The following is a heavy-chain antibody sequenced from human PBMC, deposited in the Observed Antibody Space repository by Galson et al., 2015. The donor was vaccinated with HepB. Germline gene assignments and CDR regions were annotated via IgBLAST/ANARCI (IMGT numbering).Heavy chain of an antibody. D-gene: IGHD2-15*01. J-gene: IGHJ4*02. Sequence: PALVKPTQTLTLTCTFSGFSLRTSGVGVAWIRQPPGKALEWLALIYWNDDNRYSPSLRTRLTITKDTSKNQVVLTMTNMDPVDTATYFCAHTRGYCSDGSCYGGTDYFDFWGQGTLVTVSS. V-gene: IGHV2-5*01. CDR3: AHTRGYCSDGSCYGGTDYFDF. CDR1: GFSLRTSGVG. CDR2: IYWNDDN.